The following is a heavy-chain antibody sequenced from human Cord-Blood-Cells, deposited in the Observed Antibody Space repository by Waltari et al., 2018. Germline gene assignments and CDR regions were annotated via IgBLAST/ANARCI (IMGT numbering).Heavy chain of an antibody. V-gene: IGHV3-30*18. D-gene: IGHD6-19*01. CDR2: ISYDGSNK. Sequence: VQLVESGGGVVQPGRSLRLSCAASGFTLSSYGMHWVRQAPGKGLEWVAVISYDGSNKYYADSVKGRFTISRDNSKNTLYLQMNSLRAEDTAVYYCAKGPIAVAGTFDYWGQGTLVTVSS. CDR3: AKGPIAVAGTFDY. J-gene: IGHJ4*02. CDR1: GFTLSSYG.